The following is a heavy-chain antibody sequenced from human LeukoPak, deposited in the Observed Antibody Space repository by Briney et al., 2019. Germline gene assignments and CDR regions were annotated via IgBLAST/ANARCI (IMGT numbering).Heavy chain of an antibody. Sequence: GGSLRLSCAASGFTFSSYWMNWAREAPGKGLEWVASINHNGNVNYYVDSVKGRFTISRDNAKNSLYLQMSNLRAEDTAVYFCARGGGLDVWGQGATVTVSS. D-gene: IGHD3-16*01. CDR2: INHNGNVN. J-gene: IGHJ6*02. V-gene: IGHV3-7*03. CDR1: GFTFSSYW. CDR3: ARGGGLDV.